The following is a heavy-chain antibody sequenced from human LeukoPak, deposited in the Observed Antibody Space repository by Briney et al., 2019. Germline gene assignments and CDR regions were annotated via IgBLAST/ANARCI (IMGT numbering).Heavy chain of an antibody. CDR2: IKQDGSQK. V-gene: IGHV3-7*01. CDR3: ARGIKYSSSELFDY. D-gene: IGHD6-6*01. CDR1: GFTFSIYW. J-gene: IGHJ4*02. Sequence: GGSLTLSCAASGFTFSIYWMSWVRHAPGKGLEWVANIKQDGSQKQYVDYVKGRLTISRDNAKNSLYLQIDRRRAEDTAVYYCARGIKYSSSELFDYWGQGTLVTVSS.